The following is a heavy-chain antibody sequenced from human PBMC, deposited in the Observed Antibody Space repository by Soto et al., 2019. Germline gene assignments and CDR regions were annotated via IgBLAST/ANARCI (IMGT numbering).Heavy chain of an antibody. Sequence: EVQLVESGGGFIYPGGSLRLSCAASGLTISNAWMNWVRQAPGKGLEWVGRIKTNTEGGTTDYAAAGKGRFTVSRDDSKNTQYLQMNSLKTEDTAVYYCTTGSVEGVWGQGTTVTVSS. CDR2: IKTNTEGGTT. D-gene: IGHD2-15*01. J-gene: IGHJ6*02. CDR1: GLTISNAW. V-gene: IGHV3-15*07. CDR3: TTGSVEGV.